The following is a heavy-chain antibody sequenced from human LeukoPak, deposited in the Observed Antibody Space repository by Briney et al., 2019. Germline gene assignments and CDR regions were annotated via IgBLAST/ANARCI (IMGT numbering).Heavy chain of an antibody. Sequence: GASVKVSCKASGYTFTSYDINWVRQATGQGLEWMGWMNPNSGNTGYAQKFQGRVTITRDTSASTAYMELSSLRSEDTAVYYCARDPVSCGGDCYPYYFDYWGQGTLVTVSS. CDR2: MNPNSGNT. V-gene: IGHV1-8*01. J-gene: IGHJ4*02. CDR1: GYTFTSYD. D-gene: IGHD2-21*02. CDR3: ARDPVSCGGDCYPYYFDY.